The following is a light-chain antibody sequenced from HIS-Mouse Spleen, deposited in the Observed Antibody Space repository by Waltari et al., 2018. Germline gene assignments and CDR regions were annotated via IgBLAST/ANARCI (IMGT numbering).Light chain of an antibody. J-gene: IGLJ2*01. CDR2: EVS. CDR3: CSYAGSYTLV. CDR1: SSVVGGYNY. Sequence: QSALTQPRSVSGSPGQSVTISCTGTSSVVGGYNYVHWYQQHPGKAPKLMIYEVSKRPSGVPDRFSGSKSGNTASLTISGLQAEDEADYYCCSYAGSYTLVFGGGTKLTVL. V-gene: IGLV2-11*02.